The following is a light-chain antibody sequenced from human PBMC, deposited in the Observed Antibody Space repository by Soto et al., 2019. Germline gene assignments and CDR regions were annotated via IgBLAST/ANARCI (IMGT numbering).Light chain of an antibody. Sequence: QSALTQPASMSGSPGQSITISCSGTSNDVGGYDYVSWYQQHPGKAPKLVIYEVSNRPSWVSNRFSGSKSGNTASLTISGLQPEDEADYYCNSYTSSSTLVFGGGTKLTVL. CDR1: SNDVGGYDY. J-gene: IGLJ2*01. V-gene: IGLV2-14*01. CDR2: EVS. CDR3: NSYTSSSTLV.